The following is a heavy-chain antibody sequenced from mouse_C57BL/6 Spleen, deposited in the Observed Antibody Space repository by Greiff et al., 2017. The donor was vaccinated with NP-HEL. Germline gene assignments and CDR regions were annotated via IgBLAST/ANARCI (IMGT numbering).Heavy chain of an antibody. J-gene: IGHJ3*01. CDR2: INDGGRDT. CDR1: GFTFSSYA. CDR3: ARDLLGSY. D-gene: IGHD4-1*01. V-gene: IGHV5-4*01. Sequence: EVKLVESGGGLVKPGGSLKLSCAVSGFTFSSYAMSWVRQTPEKRLEWVATINDGGRDTYYPDNLKGRFTISRDNVKNNLYLQMSHLKSEDTAMYYCARDLLGSYWGQGTLVTVSA.